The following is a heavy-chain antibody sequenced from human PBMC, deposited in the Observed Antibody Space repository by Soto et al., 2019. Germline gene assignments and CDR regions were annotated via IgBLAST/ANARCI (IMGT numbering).Heavy chain of an antibody. V-gene: IGHV3-53*01. CDR1: GFIVRSNY. CDR2: IYSSGNI. J-gene: IGHJ6*04. CDR3: ARDSGMIRGNYGMEV. D-gene: IGHD3-10*01. Sequence: EVQLVESGGGLIQPGGSLRLSCAASGFIVRSNYMTWVRQAPGKGLEWVSVIYSSGNIYYPDSVKGRFTTSRDNSQNTFFLQMNSLRAEDTAVYYCARDSGMIRGNYGMEVWGKGTTVIVSS.